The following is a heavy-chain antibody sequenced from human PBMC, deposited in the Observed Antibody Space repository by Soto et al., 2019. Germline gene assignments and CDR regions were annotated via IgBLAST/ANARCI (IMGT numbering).Heavy chain of an antibody. Sequence: QVQLQQWGAGLLKPSETLSLTCAVYGGSFSGYYWSWIRQPPGKGLEWIGEINHSGSTNYNPSLKSRGTISVDTSKNQFSLQLSSVTAADTAVYYCASSKRYCSRRSCYYYYYYMDAWGNGPTVTVSS. CDR2: INHSGST. CDR1: GGSFSGYY. J-gene: IGHJ6*03. V-gene: IGHV4-34*01. D-gene: IGHD2-15*01. CDR3: ASSKRYCSRRSCYYYYYYMDA.